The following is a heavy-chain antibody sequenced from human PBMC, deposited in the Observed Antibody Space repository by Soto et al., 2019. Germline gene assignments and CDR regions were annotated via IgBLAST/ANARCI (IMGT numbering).Heavy chain of an antibody. CDR1: GYTFTSYG. V-gene: IGHV1-18*01. D-gene: IGHD5-12*01. Sequence: QVQLVQSGAEVKKPGASVKVSCKASGYTFTSYGISWVRQAPGQGLEWMGWISAYNGNTNYAQKLQGRVTMTTDTSTSTAYMELRSLRSDDTAVYYCAKMRRDTIDSGYDSRAFDIWGQGTMVTVSS. CDR3: AKMRRDTIDSGYDSRAFDI. CDR2: ISAYNGNT. J-gene: IGHJ3*02.